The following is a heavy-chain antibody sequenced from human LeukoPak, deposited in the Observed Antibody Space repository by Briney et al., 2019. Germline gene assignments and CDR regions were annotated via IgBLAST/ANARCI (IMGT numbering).Heavy chain of an antibody. D-gene: IGHD1-1*01. V-gene: IGHV3-53*01. CDR2: IYSGGST. CDR3: ARDVMERDPLGDY. CDR1: GFTVSSNY. J-gene: IGHJ4*02. Sequence: GGSLRLSCAASGFTVSSNYMSWVRQAPGKGLEWVSVIYSGGSTYYADSVKGRFTISRDNSKNTLYLQMNSLRAEDTAVYYCARDVMERDPLGDYWGQGTLVTVSS.